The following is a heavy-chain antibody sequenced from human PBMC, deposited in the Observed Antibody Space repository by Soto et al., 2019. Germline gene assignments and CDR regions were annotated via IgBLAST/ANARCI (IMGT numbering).Heavy chain of an antibody. CDR3: ARHGITAAGTIWFDP. CDR2: IYYSGST. D-gene: IGHD6-13*01. V-gene: IGHV4-59*08. J-gene: IGHJ5*02. CDR1: GGSISSYY. Sequence: QVQLQESGPGLVKPSETLSLTCTVSGGSISSYYWSWIRQPPGKGLEWIGYIYYSGSTNYNPSLKSRVTISVDTSKNQFSLKLSSVTAADTAVYYCARHGITAAGTIWFDPWGQGTLVTVSS.